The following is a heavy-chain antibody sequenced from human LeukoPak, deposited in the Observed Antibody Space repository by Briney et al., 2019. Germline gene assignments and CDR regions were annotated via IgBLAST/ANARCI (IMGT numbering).Heavy chain of an antibody. CDR2: IYYSGST. D-gene: IGHD2-2*03. J-gene: IGHJ5*02. Sequence: SETLSLTCTVSGGSISNYYWSWIRQPPGKGLEWIGYIYYSGSTNYNPSLKSRVTISVDTSKNQFSLKLSSVTAADTAVYYCARVALRVDIVVVPAAMLVWFDPWGQGTLVTVSS. CDR1: GGSISNYY. V-gene: IGHV4-59*01. CDR3: ARVALRVDIVVVPAAMLVWFDP.